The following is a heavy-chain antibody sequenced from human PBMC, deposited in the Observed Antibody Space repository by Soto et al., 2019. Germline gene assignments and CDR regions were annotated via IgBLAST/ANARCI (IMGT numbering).Heavy chain of an antibody. CDR2: ISGSGGST. CDR1: GFTFSSYA. D-gene: IGHD6-19*01. CDR3: AKVKEAVAVINAFDI. J-gene: IGHJ3*02. Sequence: GESLKISCAASGFTFSSYAMSWVRQAPGKGLEWVSAISGSGGSTYYADSVKGRFTISRDNSKNTLYLQMNSLRAEDTAVYYCAKVKEAVAVINAFDIWGQGTMVTVSS. V-gene: IGHV3-23*01.